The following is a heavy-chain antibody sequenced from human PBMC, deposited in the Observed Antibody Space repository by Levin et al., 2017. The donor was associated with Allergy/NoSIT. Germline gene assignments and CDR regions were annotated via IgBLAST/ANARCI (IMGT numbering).Heavy chain of an antibody. J-gene: IGHJ4*02. Sequence: GESLKISCAASGFTFSSYEMNWVRRAPGKGLEWVSYISSTGSTIYSADSVKGRFTIFRDNVKNSLYLHMNSLRAVDTAVYYFARQLGNFWSRSNYFDYWGQGTLVTVSS. V-gene: IGHV3-48*03. CDR3: ARQLGNFWSRSNYFDY. CDR1: GFTFSSYE. CDR2: ISSTGSTI. D-gene: IGHD3-3*01.